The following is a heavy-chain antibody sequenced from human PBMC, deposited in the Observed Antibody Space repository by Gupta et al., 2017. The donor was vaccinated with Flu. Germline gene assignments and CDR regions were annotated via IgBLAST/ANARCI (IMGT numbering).Heavy chain of an antibody. J-gene: IGHJ4*02. CDR1: GDTFSSYA. CDR2: IIPQFGTT. Sequence: QVPLVQPGAEVKTPGSSVQISCKASGDTFSSYAIVWVRQAPGQGLEGLGGIIPQFGTTNYAQKFQGRFSITADESTSTAYMGLSSLRSEDTAVYYCARDVRGGYFDYWGQGTLVTVSS. CDR3: ARDVRGGYFDY. D-gene: IGHD3-10*02. V-gene: IGHV1-69*01.